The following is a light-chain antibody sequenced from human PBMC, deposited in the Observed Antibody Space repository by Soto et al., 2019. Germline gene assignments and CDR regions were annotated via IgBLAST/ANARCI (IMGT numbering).Light chain of an antibody. V-gene: IGKV1-39*01. CDR1: QSISNY. Sequence: DIQMTQSPSSLSASVGDRVTITCRASQSISNYLNWYQQKPGKAPKLLIYAASSLQSGVPLRFSGSGSGTDFTLTISSLQPEDFATYYCHQSYNTPLTFGGGTKVEIK. CDR2: AAS. CDR3: HQSYNTPLT. J-gene: IGKJ4*01.